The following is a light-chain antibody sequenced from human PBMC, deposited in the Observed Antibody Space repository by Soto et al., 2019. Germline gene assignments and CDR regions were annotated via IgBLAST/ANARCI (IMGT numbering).Light chain of an antibody. J-gene: IGKJ4*01. V-gene: IGKV3-11*01. CDR2: DAS. CDR1: QSVSSY. CDR3: QQRSNWPLT. Sequence: IVLNQSPATLTLSPGERATLSCRASQSVSSYLAWYQQKPGQAPRLLIYDASNRATVIPARFSGSGSGTDFTLTISSLEPEDFAVYYCQQRSNWPLTFGGGTKVDIK.